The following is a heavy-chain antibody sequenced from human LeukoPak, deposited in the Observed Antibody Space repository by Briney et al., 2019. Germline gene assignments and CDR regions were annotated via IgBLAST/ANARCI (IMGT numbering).Heavy chain of an antibody. V-gene: IGHV4-59*09. CDR3: ARGPAPYYFDY. CDR2: IYYSRST. J-gene: IGHJ4*02. Sequence: EWIGYIYYSRSTNYNPSLKSRVTISVDTSKNQFSLKLSSVTAADTAVYYCARGPAPYYFDYWGQGTLVTVSS.